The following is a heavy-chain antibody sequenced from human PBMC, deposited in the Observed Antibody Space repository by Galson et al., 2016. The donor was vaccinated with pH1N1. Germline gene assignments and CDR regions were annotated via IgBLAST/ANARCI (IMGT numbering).Heavy chain of an antibody. CDR2: ISHAGSTSGST. J-gene: IGHJ4*02. CDR3: ARDARYNGNIKVDY. V-gene: IGHV4-34*01. D-gene: IGHD5-24*01. Sequence: SETLSLTCALSGGSFTGYHWSWIRQAPGKGPEWIGEISHAGSTSGSTYYNPSLKSRVSVSIDTSKNQFSLNLNSVTAADTAVYFCARDARYNGNIKVDYWGQGTQVTVSS. CDR1: GGSFTGYH.